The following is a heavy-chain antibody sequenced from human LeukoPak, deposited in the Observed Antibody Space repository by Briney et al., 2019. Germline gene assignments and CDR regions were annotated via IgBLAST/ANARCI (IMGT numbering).Heavy chain of an antibody. Sequence: GGSLRLSCAASGFTFSSYSMNWVRQAPGKGLEWVSSLSGSSSYIYYADSLKGRFTISRDNAKNSLYLQMNSLRADDTAVYYCASRLSFTDDYWGQGTLVTVYS. CDR2: LSGSSSYI. CDR3: ASRLSFTDDY. J-gene: IGHJ4*02. D-gene: IGHD2-8*01. CDR1: GFTFSSYS. V-gene: IGHV3-21*01.